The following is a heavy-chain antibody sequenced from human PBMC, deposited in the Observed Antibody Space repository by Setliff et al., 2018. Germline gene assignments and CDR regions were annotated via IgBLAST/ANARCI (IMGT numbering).Heavy chain of an antibody. CDR3: ARLPPLYGGNSGRIDY. V-gene: IGHV1-8*02. Sequence: ASVKVSCKASGYTFTSYDINWVRQATGQGLEWMGWMNPNSGNTGYAQKFQGRVTMTRNTSISTAYMELSSLRSEDTAVYYCARLPPLYGGNSGRIDYWGQVTLVTVSS. D-gene: IGHD3-10*01. J-gene: IGHJ4*02. CDR2: MNPNSGNT. CDR1: GYTFTSYD.